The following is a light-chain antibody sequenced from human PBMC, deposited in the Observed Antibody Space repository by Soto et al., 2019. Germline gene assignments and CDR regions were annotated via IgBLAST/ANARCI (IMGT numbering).Light chain of an antibody. CDR2: GAS. V-gene: IGKV3-20*01. Sequence: EIVLTQSPGTLSLSPGERATLSCRASQSVSSSYLAWYQQKPGLAPRLLIYGASSRATGIPDRFSGSGSGTDFPLTISRLEPEDFAVYYCQQYGSSPLTFGQGTKVEIK. CDR3: QQYGSSPLT. CDR1: QSVSSSY. J-gene: IGKJ1*01.